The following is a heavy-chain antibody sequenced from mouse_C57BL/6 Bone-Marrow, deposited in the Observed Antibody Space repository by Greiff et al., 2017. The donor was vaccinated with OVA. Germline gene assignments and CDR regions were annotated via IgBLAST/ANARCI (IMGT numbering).Heavy chain of an antibody. CDR2: IDPSDSYT. CDR3: ASLPFYYYGSSYYAMDY. V-gene: IGHV1-69*01. Sequence: VQLQQPGAELVMPGASVKLSCKASGYTFTSYWMHWVKQRPGQGLEWIGEIDPSDSYTNYNQKFKGKSTLTVDKSSSTAYMQLSSLTSEDSAVYYCASLPFYYYGSSYYAMDYWGQGTAVTVFS. J-gene: IGHJ4*01. CDR1: GYTFTSYW. D-gene: IGHD1-1*01.